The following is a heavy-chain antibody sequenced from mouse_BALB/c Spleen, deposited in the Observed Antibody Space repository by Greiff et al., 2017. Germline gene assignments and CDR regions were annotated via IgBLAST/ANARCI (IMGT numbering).Heavy chain of an antibody. D-gene: IGHD3-2*01. J-gene: IGHJ4*01. CDR2: IDPANGNT. V-gene: IGHV14-3*02. CDR1: GFNIKDSY. Sequence: EVQLQQSGAELVKPGASVKLSCTASGFNIKDSYMHWVKQRPEQGLEWIGRIDPANGNTKYDPKFQGKATITADTSSNTAYLQLSSLTSEDTAVYYCATDLPYAMDYWGQGTSVTVAS. CDR3: ATDLPYAMDY.